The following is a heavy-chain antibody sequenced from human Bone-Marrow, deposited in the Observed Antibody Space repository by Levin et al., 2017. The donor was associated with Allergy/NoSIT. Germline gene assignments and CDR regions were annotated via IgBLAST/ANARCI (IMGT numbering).Heavy chain of an antibody. V-gene: IGHV3-15*01. D-gene: IGHD3-10*01. Sequence: GGSLRLSCAASGFTFSHAWMSWVRQAPGKGLEWVGRIKRKTDGGTTDYAAPVKGRFTISRDDSKNTQYLQMNSLKTEDTAVYYCVTAGSGVFDNWGQGTLVTVSS. CDR3: VTAGSGVFDN. J-gene: IGHJ4*02. CDR1: GFTFSHAW. CDR2: IKRKTDGGTT.